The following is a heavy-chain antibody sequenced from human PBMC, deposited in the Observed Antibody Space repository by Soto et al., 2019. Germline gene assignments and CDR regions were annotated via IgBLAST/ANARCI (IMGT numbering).Heavy chain of an antibody. CDR1: GYTFTSYA. CDR3: ARGVGYSSSWYLDYYYYYGMDV. CDR2: INAGNGNT. Sequence: GASVKVSCKASGYTFTSYAMHWVRQAPGQRLEWMGWINAGNGNTKYSQKFQGRVTITRDTFASTAYMELSSLRSEDTAVYCCARGVGYSSSWYLDYYYYYGMDVWGQGTTVTVSS. V-gene: IGHV1-3*01. D-gene: IGHD6-13*01. J-gene: IGHJ6*02.